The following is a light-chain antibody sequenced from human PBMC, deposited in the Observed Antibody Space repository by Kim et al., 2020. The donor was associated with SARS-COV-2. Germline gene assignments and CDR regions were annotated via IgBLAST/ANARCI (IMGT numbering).Light chain of an antibody. J-gene: IGLJ2*01. CDR3: SSYTSSSTLVV. V-gene: IGLV2-14*03. CDR1: SRDVGGYNY. CDR2: DVS. Sequence: QSITISCPGTSRDVGGYNYFSLYQQHPGKAPKLMIYDVSNRPSGFSNRFSGSKSGNTASLTISGLQAEDEADYYCSSYTSSSTLVVFGGGTQLTVL.